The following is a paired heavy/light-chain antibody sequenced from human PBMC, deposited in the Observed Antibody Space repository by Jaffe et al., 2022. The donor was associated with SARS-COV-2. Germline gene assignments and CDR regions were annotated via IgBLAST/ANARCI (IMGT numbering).Light chain of an antibody. CDR1: SSDVGSYNY. CDR2: DVT. J-gene: IGLJ1*01. V-gene: IGLV2-14*03. CDR3: FSYTSSSSLYV. Sequence: QSALTQPASVSGSPGESITISCTGTSSDVGSYNYVSWYQQYPGKAPKLMIYDVTDRPSGVSNRFSGSKSGSTASLTISGLQAEDEADYYCFSYTSSSSLYVLGTGTKVTVL.
Heavy chain of an antibody. V-gene: IGHV4-38-2*02. CDR1: GFSISSGYY. J-gene: IGHJ6*03. Sequence: QVQLQESGPGLVKSSETLSLSCTVSGFSISSGYYWGWIRQPPRKGLEWVGSIYHSGSTYYNPSLKSRVTMSVDTSKDQFSLKLSSVTAADTAVYYCARAGCRTTTCPQPFYYYYYYMDVWGKGTTVTVS. CDR3: ARAGCRTTTCPQPFYYYYYYMDV. CDR2: IYHSGST. D-gene: IGHD2-2*01.